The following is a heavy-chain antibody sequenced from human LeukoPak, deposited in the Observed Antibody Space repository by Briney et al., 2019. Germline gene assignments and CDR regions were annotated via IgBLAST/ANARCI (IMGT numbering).Heavy chain of an antibody. V-gene: IGHV4-34*01. CDR2: INHSGST. J-gene: IGHJ2*01. D-gene: IGHD3-10*01. CDR3: ARGRGLVDF. CDR1: GGSFSGYY. Sequence: SETLSLTCAVSGGSFSGYYWSWIRQPPGKGLEWIGEINHSGSTNYNPALKSRTTISADTSKNQYPQKLSSVPDAKTAVYYCARGRGLVDFWGRGTLVTVSS.